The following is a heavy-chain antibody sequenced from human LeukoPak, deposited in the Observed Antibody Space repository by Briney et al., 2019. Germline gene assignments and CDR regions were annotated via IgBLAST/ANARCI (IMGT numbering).Heavy chain of an antibody. CDR2: IYLGDSDT. D-gene: IGHD5-24*01. J-gene: IGHJ4*02. CDR3: ARIDGYNSLDY. CDR1: GYSFSSYW. Sequence: GESLKISCKGSGYSFSSYWIAWVRQMPGKGLEWMGIIYLGDSDTRYSPSFQGQVTISADESISTAYLQWSSLKASDTAMYYCARIDGYNSLDYWGQGTLVTVSS. V-gene: IGHV5-51*01.